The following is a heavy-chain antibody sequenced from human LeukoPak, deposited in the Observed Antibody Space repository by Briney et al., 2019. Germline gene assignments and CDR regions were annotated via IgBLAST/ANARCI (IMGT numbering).Heavy chain of an antibody. CDR2: IIPIFGTA. CDR1: GYTFTSYA. D-gene: IGHD3-3*01. V-gene: IGHV1-69*13. CDR3: ARGSGVVTDAFDI. J-gene: IGHJ3*02. Sequence: SVKVSCKASGYTFTSYAMNWVRQAPGQGLEWMGGIIPIFGTANYAQKFQGRVTITADESTSTAYMELSSLRSEDTAVYYCARGSGVVTDAFDIWGQGTMVTVSS.